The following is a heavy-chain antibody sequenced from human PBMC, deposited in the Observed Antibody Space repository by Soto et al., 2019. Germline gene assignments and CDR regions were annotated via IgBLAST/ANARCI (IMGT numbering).Heavy chain of an antibody. CDR2: INAGNGNT. CDR3: ARIVAGHSSLDY. D-gene: IGHD5-12*01. V-gene: IGHV1-3*01. Sequence: QVQLVQSGAEVKKPGASVKVSCKASGYTFTSYAMHWVRQAPGQRLEWMGWINAGNGNTKYSQKFQGRVTITRDTSASTAYMELSSLRSEDTAVYYCARIVAGHSSLDYWGQGTLVTVSS. CDR1: GYTFTSYA. J-gene: IGHJ4*02.